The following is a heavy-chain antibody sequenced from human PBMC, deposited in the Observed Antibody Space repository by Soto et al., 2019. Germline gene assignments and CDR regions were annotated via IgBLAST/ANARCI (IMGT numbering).Heavy chain of an antibody. J-gene: IGHJ4*02. V-gene: IGHV3-30-3*01. CDR1: GFTFSSYA. CDR3: ARGMELALG. CDR2: ISYDGSNK. D-gene: IGHD1-26*01. Sequence: GGSLRLSCAASGFTFSSYAMRWVRQAPGKGLEWVAVISYDGSNKYYADSVKGRFTISRDNSKNTLYLQMNSLRAEDTAVYYCARGMELALGWGQGTLVTVSS.